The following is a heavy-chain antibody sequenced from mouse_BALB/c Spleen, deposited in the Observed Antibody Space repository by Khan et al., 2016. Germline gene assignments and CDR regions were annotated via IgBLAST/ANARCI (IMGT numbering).Heavy chain of an antibody. D-gene: IGHD1-2*01. CDR2: ISYSGST. J-gene: IGHJ4*01. CDR3: ARWNGNYGYDSMDY. Sequence: EVQLQESGPSLVKPSQTLSLTCSVTGDSITSGYWNWIRKFPGNKLEYMGYISYSGSTYYNPSLKSRISITRDASKNQYSLQLNSVTTEDTAPYYCARWNGNYGYDSMDYWGQGTSVTVSS. CDR1: GDSITSGY. V-gene: IGHV3-8*02.